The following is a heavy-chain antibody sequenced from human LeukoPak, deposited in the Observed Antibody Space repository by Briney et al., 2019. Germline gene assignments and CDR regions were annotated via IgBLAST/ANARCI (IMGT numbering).Heavy chain of an antibody. CDR2: ISSSSSTI. D-gene: IGHD6-6*01. Sequence: GGSLRLSCAASGFTFSSYSMNWVRQAPGKGLEWVSYISSSSSTIYYADSVKGRFTISRDNAKNSLYLQMNSLRAEDTAVYYCARDDGVIAARPFPFDYWGQGTLVTVSS. J-gene: IGHJ4*02. CDR3: ARDDGVIAARPFPFDY. CDR1: GFTFSSYS. V-gene: IGHV3-48*01.